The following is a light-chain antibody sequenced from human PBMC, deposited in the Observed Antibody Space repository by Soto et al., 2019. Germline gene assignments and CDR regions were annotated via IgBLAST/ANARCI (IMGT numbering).Light chain of an antibody. CDR1: QSVSSSY. CDR3: QQYGSLGT. CDR2: DAS. V-gene: IGKV3-20*01. J-gene: IGKJ3*01. Sequence: EIVLTQSPGTLSLSPGERATLSCRASQSVSSSYLAWYQQKPGQAPRLLIYDASSRATGIPDRFSGSGSGTDFTLTISRLEPEDFAVYYCQQYGSLGTFGPGTKVDIK.